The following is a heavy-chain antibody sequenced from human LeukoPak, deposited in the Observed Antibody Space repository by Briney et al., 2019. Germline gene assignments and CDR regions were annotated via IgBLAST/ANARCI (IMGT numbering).Heavy chain of an antibody. Sequence: RTGGSLRLSCAASGFTFSSYAMSWVRQAPGKGLEWVSAISGSGGSTYYADSVKGRFTISRDNSKNTLYLQMNSLRAEDTAVYYCAKPMVYRADDASSFDYWGQGTLVTVSS. V-gene: IGHV3-23*01. J-gene: IGHJ4*02. D-gene: IGHD2-2*01. CDR2: ISGSGGST. CDR3: AKPMVYRADDASSFDY. CDR1: GFTFSSYA.